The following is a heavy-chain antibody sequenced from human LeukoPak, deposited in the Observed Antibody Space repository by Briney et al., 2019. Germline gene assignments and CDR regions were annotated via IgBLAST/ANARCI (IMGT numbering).Heavy chain of an antibody. Sequence: PSETLSLTCTVSHYSISSTYYWGWIRQPPGKGLEWIASIYHSGSTHYNPSLKSRVTISIDTPKNQFSLKMNSVTAADTAMYYCARDMADYYDSSGINWFDPWGQGTLVTVSS. CDR2: IYHSGST. V-gene: IGHV4-38-2*02. CDR1: HYSISSTYY. CDR3: ARDMADYYDSSGINWFDP. J-gene: IGHJ5*02. D-gene: IGHD3-22*01.